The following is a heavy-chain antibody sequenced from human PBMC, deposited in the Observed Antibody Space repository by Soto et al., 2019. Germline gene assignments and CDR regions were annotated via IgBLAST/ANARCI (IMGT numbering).Heavy chain of an antibody. J-gene: IGHJ2*01. CDR1: GFTFSRYR. CDR2: INSDGSST. Sequence: GGALRLSCAGSGFTFSRYRMHWGRQAPGKGLVWVSRINSDGSSTSYADSVKGRFTISRDNAKNTLYLQMNSLRAEDTAVYYCATGMGLSAAGGLWGRGTLVTVSS. V-gene: IGHV3-74*01. CDR3: ATGMGLSAAGGL. D-gene: IGHD6-13*01.